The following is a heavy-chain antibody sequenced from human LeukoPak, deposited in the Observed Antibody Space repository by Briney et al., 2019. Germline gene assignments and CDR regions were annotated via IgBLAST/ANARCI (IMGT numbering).Heavy chain of an antibody. CDR2: ISNDGSNK. Sequence: GGSLRLSCAASGYSFSTDGMHWVRQAPGKGLEWVAVISNDGSNKYYADSVKGRFTISRDNSKNTLYLQMNSLRVEDTAVYYCAKDLIAAGWFDPWGQGTLVTVSS. J-gene: IGHJ5*02. V-gene: IGHV3-30*18. CDR1: GYSFSTDG. D-gene: IGHD6-6*01. CDR3: AKDLIAAGWFDP.